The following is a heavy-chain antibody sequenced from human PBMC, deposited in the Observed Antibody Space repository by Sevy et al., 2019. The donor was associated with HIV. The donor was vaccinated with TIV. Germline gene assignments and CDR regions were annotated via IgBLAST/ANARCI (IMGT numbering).Heavy chain of an antibody. D-gene: IGHD3-3*01. J-gene: IGHJ6*02. V-gene: IGHV1-2*02. CDR2: INPNSGGT. CDR1: GYTFTGYY. Sequence: ASVKVSCKASGYTFTGYYMHWVRQAPGQGLEWMGWINPNSGGTNYAQKFQGRVTMTRDTSISTAYMELSRLRSDDTAVYYCARAGNYDFWSGYYHGMDVWGQGTTVIVSS. CDR3: ARAGNYDFWSGYYHGMDV.